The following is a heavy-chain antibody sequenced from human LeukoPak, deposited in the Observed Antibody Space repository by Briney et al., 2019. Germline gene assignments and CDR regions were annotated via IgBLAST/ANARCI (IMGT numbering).Heavy chain of an antibody. CDR2: IYSGGST. CDR1: GFTVSSNY. D-gene: IGHD4-17*01. V-gene: IGHV3-53*01. Sequence: GGSLRLSCAASGFTVSSNYMSWVRQAPGKGLEWVSVIYSGGSTYYADSVKGRFTISRDNSRNTLYLQMNSLRAEDTAVYYCARDLGYGDFYFDYWGQGTLVTVSP. J-gene: IGHJ4*02. CDR3: ARDLGYGDFYFDY.